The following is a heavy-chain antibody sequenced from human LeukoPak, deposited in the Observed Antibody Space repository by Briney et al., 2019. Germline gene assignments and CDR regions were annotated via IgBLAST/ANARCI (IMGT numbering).Heavy chain of an antibody. V-gene: IGHV4-34*01. CDR2: LYYSAST. Sequence: PSETLSLTCAVYGGSFNGYYWSWFRQPPGKGLEWIGSLYYSASTYYNPSLKSRVTISADTSKNQFSLKLSSVTAADTAVYYCARSINLNTYGSGSYYNNWGQGILVTVSS. CDR3: ARSINLNTYGSGSYYNN. J-gene: IGHJ4*02. D-gene: IGHD3-10*01. CDR1: GGSFNGYY.